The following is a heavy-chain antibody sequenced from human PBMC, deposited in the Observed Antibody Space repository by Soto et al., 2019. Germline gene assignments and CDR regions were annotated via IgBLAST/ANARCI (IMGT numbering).Heavy chain of an antibody. J-gene: IGHJ6*03. CDR3: TPHRRYCSSTSSPPDYYYYYMDV. Sequence: EVQLVESGGGLVKPGGSLRLSCAASGFTFSNAWMSWVRQAPGKGLEWVGRIKSKTDGGTTDYAAPMKGRFTISRDDSKNTLYLQMNSLKTEDTAVYYCTPHRRYCSSTSSPPDYYYYYMDVWGKGTTVTVSS. D-gene: IGHD2-2*01. CDR1: GFTFSNAW. CDR2: IKSKTDGGTT. V-gene: IGHV3-15*01.